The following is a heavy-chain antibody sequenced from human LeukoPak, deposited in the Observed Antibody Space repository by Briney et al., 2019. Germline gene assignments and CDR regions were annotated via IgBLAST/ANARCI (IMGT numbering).Heavy chain of an antibody. V-gene: IGHV3-48*01. J-gene: IGHJ6*03. CDR2: IGTSSTTI. Sequence: GGSLRLSCAASGFTFSSYTMNWVRQPPGKGLGWVSNIGTSSTTIYYADSVKGRFTISRDNAKNSLYLQMNSLRADDTAVYYCARFAAGGSYYYYMDVWGKGTTVTVSS. CDR1: GFTFSSYT. CDR3: ARFAAGGSYYYYMDV. D-gene: IGHD6-25*01.